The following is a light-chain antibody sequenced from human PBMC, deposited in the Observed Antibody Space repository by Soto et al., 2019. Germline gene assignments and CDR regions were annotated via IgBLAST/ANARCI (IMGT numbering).Light chain of an antibody. Sequence: DVVMTQSPISLPVTLGQPASISCRSSQSLVYSDGNAYLNWFLQRPGQPPRRLIYKVSYRDSGVHDKFSGSVSGTDFTLKISRVEAGDVAVYYCMQGTPWPPTCGQGTKVEIK. CDR2: KVS. CDR1: QSLVYSDGNAY. CDR3: MQGTPWPPT. J-gene: IGKJ1*01. V-gene: IGKV2-30*01.